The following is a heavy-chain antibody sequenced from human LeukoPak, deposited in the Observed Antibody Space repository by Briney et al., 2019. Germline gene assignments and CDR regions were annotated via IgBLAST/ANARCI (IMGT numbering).Heavy chain of an antibody. CDR2: INPKNGGT. D-gene: IGHD6-25*01. CDR1: GYNFAHN. V-gene: IGHV1-2*02. Sequence: ASVKVSCKASGYNFAHNIHWVRQAPGQGHEFMGWINPKNGGTKYAQNFQGRVTMTRDTSISAVYLELSSLGSDDTAVYYCVVSIQAAAIPAFDSWGQGTLVTVSS. CDR3: VVSIQAAAIPAFDS. J-gene: IGHJ4*02.